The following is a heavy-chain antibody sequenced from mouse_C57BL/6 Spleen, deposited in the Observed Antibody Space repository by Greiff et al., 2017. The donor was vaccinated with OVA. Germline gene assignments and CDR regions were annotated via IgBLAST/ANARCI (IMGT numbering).Heavy chain of an antibody. CDR3: ARGGNYEAMDY. CDR1: GYTFTNYW. V-gene: IGHV1-63*01. D-gene: IGHD2-1*01. CDR2: IYPGGGST. J-gene: IGHJ4*01. Sequence: VQLQQSGAELVRPGTSVKMSCKASGYTFTNYWIGWAKQRPGHGLEWIGDIYPGGGSTNYNEKFKGKATLTADKSSSTAYMQFSSLTAEDSAIYYCARGGNYEAMDYWGQGTSVTVSS.